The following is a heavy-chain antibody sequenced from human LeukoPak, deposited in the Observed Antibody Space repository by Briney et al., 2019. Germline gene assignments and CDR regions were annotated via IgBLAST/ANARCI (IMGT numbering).Heavy chain of an antibody. CDR1: GFTLSSYT. CDR3: ARGGDGYNSPFDY. CDR2: ISSSSSYI. D-gene: IGHD5-24*01. J-gene: IGHJ4*02. Sequence: GGSLRLSCIVSGFTLSSYTMTWVRQAPGKGLEWVSSISSSSSYIYYGDSVKGRLTISRDNAKNSLYLQMNSLRVENTAVYYCARGGDGYNSPFDYWGQGTPVTVSS. V-gene: IGHV3-21*01.